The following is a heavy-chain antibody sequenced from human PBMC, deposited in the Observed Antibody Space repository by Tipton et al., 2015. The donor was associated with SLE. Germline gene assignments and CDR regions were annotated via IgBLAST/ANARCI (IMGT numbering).Heavy chain of an antibody. V-gene: IGHV4-4*02. CDR2: VFHSGST. Sequence: GLVKPSETLSLTCAVSGGSISSSNWWIWVRRPPGKGLEWIGEVFHSGSTVYNPSLKSRVTISVDKSKNQFSLKLSSVTAADTAVYYCARGCSGTSCYWGDDWGQGSLVIVSS. CDR1: GGSISSSNW. CDR3: ARGCSGTSCYWGDD. D-gene: IGHD2-15*01. J-gene: IGHJ4*02.